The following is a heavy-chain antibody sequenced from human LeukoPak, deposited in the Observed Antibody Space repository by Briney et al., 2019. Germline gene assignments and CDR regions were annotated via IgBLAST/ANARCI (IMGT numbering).Heavy chain of an antibody. D-gene: IGHD3-22*01. CDR1: GYTFTCYY. V-gene: IGHV1-2*02. J-gene: IGHJ4*02. CDR2: INPNSGGT. CDR3: ARGSSAWTKLYYYDSSGYYPEDYYFDY. Sequence: ASVKVSCKASGYTFTCYYMHWVRQAPGQGLEGMGWINPNSGGTNYAQKFQGRVTMTRDRSISTAYMELSRLRSDDTAVYYCARGSSAWTKLYYYDSSGYYPEDYYFDYWGQGTLVTVSS.